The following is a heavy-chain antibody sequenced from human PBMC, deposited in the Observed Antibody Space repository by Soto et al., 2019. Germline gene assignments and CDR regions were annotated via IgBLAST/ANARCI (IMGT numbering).Heavy chain of an antibody. CDR3: ASWRSYSGSYCFDY. CDR2: VIPMYDSV. V-gene: IGHV1-69*06. D-gene: IGHD1-26*01. CDR1: GGTFNTYT. Sequence: QVQLVQSGAEVKKPGASVKVSCEASGGTFNTYTINWVRQAPGRGLEWMGQVIPMYDSVNYAESFQGRVTITADKSTNIAYMELSSLRSEDTALYFCASWRSYSGSYCFDYWGQGTLVLFSS. J-gene: IGHJ4*02.